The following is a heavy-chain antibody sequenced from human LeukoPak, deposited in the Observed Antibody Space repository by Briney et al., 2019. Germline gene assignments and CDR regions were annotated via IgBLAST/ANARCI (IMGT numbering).Heavy chain of an antibody. Sequence: SVKVSCKASGGTFSSYAISWVRQAPRQGLEWMGRIIPILGIANYAQKFQGRVTITADKSTSTAYMELSSLRSEDTAVYYCATDSHFDYWGQGTLVTVSS. CDR2: IIPILGIA. J-gene: IGHJ4*02. CDR3: ATDSHFDY. CDR1: GGTFSSYA. V-gene: IGHV1-69*04.